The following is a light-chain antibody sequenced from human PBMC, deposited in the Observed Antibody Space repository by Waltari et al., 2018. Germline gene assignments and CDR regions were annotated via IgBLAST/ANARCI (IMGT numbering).Light chain of an antibody. CDR1: LLAKKY. J-gene: IGLJ2*01. CDR3: YSVADKNVV. V-gene: IGLV3-27*01. Sequence: SYELTQPSSVSVSPGQPARITCSGDLLAKKYARWFQQKPGQAPVLVIYKDTERPSGIPERFSGSSSGTTVTLTISGAQVDDEADYYCYSVADKNVVFGGGTKLTVL. CDR2: KDT.